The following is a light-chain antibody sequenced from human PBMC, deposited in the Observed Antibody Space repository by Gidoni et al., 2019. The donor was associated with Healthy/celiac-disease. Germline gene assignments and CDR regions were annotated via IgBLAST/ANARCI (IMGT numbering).Light chain of an antibody. CDR3: MQALQTPKYT. Sequence: IVMTQSPLSLHVTPGEPASISCSSSQCLLHSNGYNYLDWYLQNPGHSPQLLIYLGSNRASGVPNRFSGSGSGTDFTLKISRVEAENVWVYYCMQALQTPKYTFGQGTKVEIK. J-gene: IGKJ2*01. CDR1: QCLLHSNGYNY. CDR2: LGS. V-gene: IGKV2-28*01.